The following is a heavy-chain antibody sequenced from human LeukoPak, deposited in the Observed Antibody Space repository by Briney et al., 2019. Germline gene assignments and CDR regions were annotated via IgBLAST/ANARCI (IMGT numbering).Heavy chain of an antibody. D-gene: IGHD3-10*01. CDR2: IKEDGSEK. CDR1: GFTFSSYW. CDR3: AKGFYYGLGDYMDV. V-gene: IGHV3-7*03. Sequence: GGSLRLSCAASGFTFSSYWMSWVRQAPGKGLEWVANIKEDGSEKNYVDSVKGRLTISRDNAKNSLYLQMNSLRAEDTALYYCAKGFYYGLGDYMDVWGKGTTVTISS. J-gene: IGHJ6*03.